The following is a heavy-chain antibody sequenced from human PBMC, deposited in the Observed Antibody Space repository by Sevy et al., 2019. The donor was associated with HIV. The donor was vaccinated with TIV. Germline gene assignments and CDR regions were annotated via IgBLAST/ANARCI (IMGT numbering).Heavy chain of an antibody. J-gene: IGHJ6*02. CDR3: ARDGGVGNYRAMDV. CDR2: MYSGGGT. V-gene: IGHV3-53*01. CDR1: GFNVNDIY. D-gene: IGHD1-26*01. Sequence: GGSLRLSCAASGFNVNDIYINWVRQAPGKGLEWVSVMYSGGGTYYEDSVKGRFTISRDDSKNTLYLQMSSLRVEDAAVYYCARDGGVGNYRAMDVWGPGTTVTVSS.